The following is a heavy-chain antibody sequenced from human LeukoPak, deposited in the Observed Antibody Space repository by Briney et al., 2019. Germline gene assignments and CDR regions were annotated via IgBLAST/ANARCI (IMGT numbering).Heavy chain of an antibody. V-gene: IGHV4-59*08. CDR3: ARHSETCSGGSCFLDYFDY. D-gene: IGHD2-15*01. Sequence: SETLSLTCTVSGGSIGNYYWSWIRQPPGKGLEWIGYIYYSGSTNYNPSLKSRLTISVDTPKNHFSLRLTSVTAADTAVYYCARHSETCSGGSCFLDYFDYWGQGTLVTVSS. CDR2: IYYSGST. CDR1: GGSIGNYY. J-gene: IGHJ4*02.